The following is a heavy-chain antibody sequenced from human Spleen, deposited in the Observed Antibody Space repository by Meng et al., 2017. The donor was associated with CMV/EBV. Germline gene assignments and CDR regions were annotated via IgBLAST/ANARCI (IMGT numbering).Heavy chain of an antibody. D-gene: IGHD1-1*01. CDR2: INPGDSDT. Sequence: GESLKISCKASGYNFGIYSIGWVRQMPGKGLEWMGIINPGDSDTRYSPSFQGQVTISADKSISTAYLQWGSLKASDAAMYYCARRRGGTTRFRVFDIWGQGTMVTVS. J-gene: IGHJ3*02. V-gene: IGHV5-51*01. CDR3: ARRRGGTTRFRVFDI. CDR1: GYNFGIYS.